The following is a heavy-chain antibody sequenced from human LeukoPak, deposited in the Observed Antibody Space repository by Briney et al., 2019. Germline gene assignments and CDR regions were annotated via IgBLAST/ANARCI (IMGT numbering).Heavy chain of an antibody. CDR3: ASLTCTTTCAFDM. CDR1: GYSFTSYL. Sequence: ESLKISRKGSGYSFTSYLIGLVRQMSGKGLEWNGIINPGDSDTRYRPSFQGQDIISADKSISTAYLQWSSLRASDTAIYYCASLTCTTTCAFDMWGQGTMISVSS. V-gene: IGHV5-51*01. CDR2: INPGDSDT. D-gene: IGHD2-8*01. J-gene: IGHJ3*02.